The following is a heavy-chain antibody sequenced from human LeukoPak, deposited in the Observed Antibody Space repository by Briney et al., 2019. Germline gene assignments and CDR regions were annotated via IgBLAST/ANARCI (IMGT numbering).Heavy chain of an antibody. V-gene: IGHV1-18*01. CDR1: GYTFTSYG. CDR2: ISAYNGHT. J-gene: IGHJ6*03. D-gene: IGHD2-2*01. CDR3: ARNDCSSTSCYWYYYYMDV. Sequence: ASVKVSCKASGYTFTSYGISWVRQAPGQGLEWMGWISAYNGHTNYAQKLQGRVTMTTDTSTSTAYMELRSLRSDDTAVYYCARNDCSSTSCYWYYYYMDVWGKGTTVTVSS.